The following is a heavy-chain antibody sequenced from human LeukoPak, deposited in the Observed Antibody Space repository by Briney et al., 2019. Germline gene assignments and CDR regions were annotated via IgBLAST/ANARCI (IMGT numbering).Heavy chain of an antibody. V-gene: IGHV3-21*01. Sequence: PGGSLRLSCAASGFTFSSYSMNWVRQAPGKGLEWVSSISSSSSYIYYADSVKGRFTISRDNAKNSLYLQMNSLRAEDTAVYYCARDKKQTDIVGAKGYYYYGMDVWGQGTTVTVSS. J-gene: IGHJ6*02. CDR1: GFTFSSYS. CDR2: ISSSSSYI. D-gene: IGHD1-26*01. CDR3: ARDKKQTDIVGAKGYYYYGMDV.